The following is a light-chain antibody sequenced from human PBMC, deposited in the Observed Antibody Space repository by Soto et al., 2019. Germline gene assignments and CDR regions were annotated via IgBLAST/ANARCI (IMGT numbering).Light chain of an antibody. J-gene: IGLJ1*01. Sequence: QLVLTQPASVSGSPGQSITISCTGTSSDVGGYNYVSWYQQHPGKAPKLMIYEVSNRPSGVSYRFSGSKSGNTASLTISGLQAEDEADYYCSSHTSSNTRVFGTGTKLTVL. CDR1: SSDVGGYNY. CDR3: SSHTSSNTRV. CDR2: EVS. V-gene: IGLV2-14*01.